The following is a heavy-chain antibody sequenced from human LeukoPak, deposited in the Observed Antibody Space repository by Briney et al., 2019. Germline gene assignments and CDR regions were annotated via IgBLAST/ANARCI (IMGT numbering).Heavy chain of an antibody. CDR3: ARHGTIFGVVSL. J-gene: IGHJ4*02. V-gene: IGHV4-39*01. Sequence: SETLSLTCTVSGGSIISDTYYWSWIRQPPGKGLEWIGEINHSGSTNYNPSLKSRVTISVDTSKNQFSLKLSSVTAADTAVYYCARHGTIFGVVSLWGQGTLVTVSS. CDR1: GGSIISDTYY. D-gene: IGHD3-3*01. CDR2: INHSGST.